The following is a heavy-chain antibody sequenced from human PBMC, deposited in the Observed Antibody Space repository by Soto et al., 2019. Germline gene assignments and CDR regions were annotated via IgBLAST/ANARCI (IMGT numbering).Heavy chain of an antibody. D-gene: IGHD6-13*01. CDR1: GGSISSSSYY. Sequence: SETLSLTCTVFGGSISSSSYYWGWIRQPPGKGLEWIGSIYYSGSTYYNPSLKSRVTISVDTSKNQFSLKLSSVTAADTAVYYCARRHSSSWPFDYWGQGTLVTVSS. CDR3: ARRHSSSWPFDY. CDR2: IYYSGST. J-gene: IGHJ4*02. V-gene: IGHV4-39*01.